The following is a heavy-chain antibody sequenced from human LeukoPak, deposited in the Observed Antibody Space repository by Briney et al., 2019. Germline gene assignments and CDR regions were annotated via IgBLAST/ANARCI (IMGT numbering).Heavy chain of an antibody. J-gene: IGHJ6*04. V-gene: IGHV4-30-2*01. D-gene: IGHD3-10*01. CDR3: ARDTAYGSGSYTPDYYGMDV. CDR2: IYHSGST. CDR1: GVSISSGGYS. Sequence: TSETLSLTCAVSGVSISSGGYSWRWLRQPRGKGLEWIGYIYHSGSTYYNPSLKSRVTISVDRSKNQFSLKLSSVTAADTAVYYCARDTAYGSGSYTPDYYGMDVWGKGTTVTVSS.